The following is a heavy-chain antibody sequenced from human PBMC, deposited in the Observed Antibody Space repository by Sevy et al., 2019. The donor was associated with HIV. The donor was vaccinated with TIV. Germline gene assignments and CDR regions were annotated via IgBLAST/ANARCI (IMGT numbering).Heavy chain of an antibody. CDR3: ARVRDRYCSGGSCYYGYFFDY. D-gene: IGHD2-15*01. J-gene: IGHJ4*02. V-gene: IGHV3-48*01. CDR2: ISDRSDTI. Sequence: GGSLRLSCAASGFIFSNYYMTWVRQAPGKGLEWVSYISDRSDTISYADSVKGRFTIYRDKAKNALYLQTSSLRGEDTAVYYCARVRDRYCSGGSCYYGYFFDYWGQGTLVTVSS. CDR1: GFIFSNYY.